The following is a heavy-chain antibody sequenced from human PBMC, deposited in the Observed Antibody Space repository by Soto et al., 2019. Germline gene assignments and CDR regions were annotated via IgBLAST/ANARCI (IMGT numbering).Heavy chain of an antibody. CDR1: VGSCENDD. D-gene: IGHD3-22*01. CDR2: IFHSGIT. V-gene: IGHV4-59*01. CDR3: ARDRYFYDSAGYYRTLDS. Sequence: WGTLALSCRVSVGSCENDDRAWVRQSPGKGLEWIGYIFHSGITDYNPSVKSRVTISIDKSKNLFSLKLTSATAADTAVYYCARDRYFYDSAGYYRTLDSWGQG. J-gene: IGHJ5*01.